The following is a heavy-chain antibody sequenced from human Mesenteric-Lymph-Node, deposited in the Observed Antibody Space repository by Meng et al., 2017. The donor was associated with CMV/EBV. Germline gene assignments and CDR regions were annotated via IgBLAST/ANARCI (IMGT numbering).Heavy chain of an antibody. CDR2: ISYDGSNK. V-gene: IGHV3-30*04. J-gene: IGHJ6*02. CDR1: GFTFSSYA. CDR3: ARGSGSGSYYNDVYYYYYGLDV. D-gene: IGHD3-10*01. Sequence: GESLKISCAASGFTFSSYAMHWVRQAPGKGLEWVAVISYDGSNKYYADSVKGRFTISRDNSKHTLYLQMNSLRTEDTALYYCARGSGSGSYYNDVYYYYYGLDVWGQGTTVTVSS.